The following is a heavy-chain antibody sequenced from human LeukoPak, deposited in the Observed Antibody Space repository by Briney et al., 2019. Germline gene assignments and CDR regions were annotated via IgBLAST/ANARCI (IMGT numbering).Heavy chain of an antibody. CDR2: ISSSSSYI. J-gene: IGHJ4*02. V-gene: IGHV3-11*06. D-gene: IGHD6-13*01. CDR1: GFTFSDYY. Sequence: GGSLRLSCAASGFTFSDYYMSWIRQAPGKGLEWVSYISSSSSYIYYADSVKGRFTISRDNAKNSLYLQMNSLRAEDTAVYYCARRPDSSSWYKRGGYFDYWGQGTLVTVSS. CDR3: ARRPDSSSWYKRGGYFDY.